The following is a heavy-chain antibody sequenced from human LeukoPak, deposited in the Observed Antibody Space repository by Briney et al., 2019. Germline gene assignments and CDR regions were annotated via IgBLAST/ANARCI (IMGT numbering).Heavy chain of an antibody. D-gene: IGHD2-2*02. CDR1: GGSISSHY. Sequence: PSETLSLTCTVSGGSISSHYWSWIRQPPGKGLEWIGYIYYSGSTNYNPSLKSRVTISVDTSKNQFSLKLSSVTAADTAVYYCARLGVYCSSTSCYTGPSYYYYYMDVWGKGTTVTVSS. J-gene: IGHJ6*03. CDR2: IYYSGST. CDR3: ARLGVYCSSTSCYTGPSYYYYYMDV. V-gene: IGHV4-59*11.